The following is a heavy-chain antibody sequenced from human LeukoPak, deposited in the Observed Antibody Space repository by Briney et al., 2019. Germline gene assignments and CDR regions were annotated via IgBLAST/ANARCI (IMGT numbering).Heavy chain of an antibody. CDR2: IYYSGST. V-gene: IGHV4-39*07. J-gene: IGHJ5*02. CDR3: AVSTGGRGYSYGPLRKPFDP. CDR1: GGSISSDNYY. D-gene: IGHD5-18*01. Sequence: SETLSLTCTVSGGSISSDNYYWGWIRQPPGKGLEFIGSIYYSGSTYYNPSLKSRVTISVDTSKNQFSLKLSSVTAADTAVYYCAVSTGGRGYSYGPLRKPFDPWGQGTLVTVSS.